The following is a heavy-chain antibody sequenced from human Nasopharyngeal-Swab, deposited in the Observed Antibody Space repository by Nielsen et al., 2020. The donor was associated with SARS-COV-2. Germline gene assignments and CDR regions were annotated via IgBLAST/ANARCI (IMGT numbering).Heavy chain of an antibody. J-gene: IGHJ2*01. D-gene: IGHD6-13*01. Sequence: SETLSLTCTVSGGSISSSSYYWGWIRQPPGKGLEWIGSIYYSGSTYYNPSLKSRVTISVDKSKNQFSLKLSSVTAADTAVYYCVHSSSWYGIGYFDLWGRGTLVTVSS. CDR1: GGSISSSSYY. CDR3: VHSSSWYGIGYFDL. CDR2: IYYSGST. V-gene: IGHV4-39*01.